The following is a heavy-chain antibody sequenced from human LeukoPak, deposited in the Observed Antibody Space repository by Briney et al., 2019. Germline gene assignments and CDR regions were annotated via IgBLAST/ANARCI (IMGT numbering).Heavy chain of an antibody. J-gene: IGHJ4*02. D-gene: IGHD1-1*01. CDR3: AKPTTGILRGFDY. CDR1: GGSISRYY. Sequence: SETLSLTCTVSGGSISRYYWSWIRQPPGKGLEWIGYIYYSGSTDYNPSLKSRVTISVDTSKNQFSLKLSSMTAADTAVYYCAKPTTGILRGFDYWGQGTLVTVSS. CDR2: IYYSGST. V-gene: IGHV4-59*08.